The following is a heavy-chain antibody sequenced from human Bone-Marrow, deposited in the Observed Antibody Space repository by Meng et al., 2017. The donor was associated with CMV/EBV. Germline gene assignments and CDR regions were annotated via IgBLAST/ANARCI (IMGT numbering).Heavy chain of an antibody. CDR1: GYTFTGYY. V-gene: IGHV1-8*02. CDR2: INPNSGNT. J-gene: IGHJ4*02. Sequence: ASVKVSCKASGYTFTGYYMHWVRQAPGQGLEWMGWINPNSGNTGYAQKFQGRVTMTRNTSISPAYMELSSLRSEDTAVYYCARGREGYCSSTSCYTGFDYWGQGTLVTVSS. D-gene: IGHD2-2*02. CDR3: ARGREGYCSSTSCYTGFDY.